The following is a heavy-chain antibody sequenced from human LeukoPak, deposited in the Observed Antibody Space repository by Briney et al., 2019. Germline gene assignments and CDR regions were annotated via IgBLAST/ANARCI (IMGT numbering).Heavy chain of an antibody. Sequence: SETLSLTCTVSGGSIHSYWSWIRQPAGKGLEWIRRISGSGTITYNPALQSRLTISIDTSKNQFSLKLMSVTAADTAVYYCARNTRSGYYQLPPDYWGQGTLVTVSS. CDR3: ARNTRSGYYQLPPDY. V-gene: IGHV4-4*07. D-gene: IGHD3-22*01. J-gene: IGHJ4*02. CDR2: ISGSGTI. CDR1: GGSIHSY.